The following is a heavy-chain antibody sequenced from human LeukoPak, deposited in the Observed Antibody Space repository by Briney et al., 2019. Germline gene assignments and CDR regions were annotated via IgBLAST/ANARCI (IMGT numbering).Heavy chain of an antibody. V-gene: IGHV3-7*03. D-gene: IGHD5-18*01. J-gene: IGHJ4*02. CDR1: GFTFSSNW. CDR2: IKQDGSEK. CDR3: ARGGGYSYGYSFDY. Sequence: PGGSLRLSCAASGFTFSSNWMSWVRQAPRKGLEWVANIKQDGSEKYYVDSVKGRFTISRDNAKNSLYLQMNSLRAEDTAVYYCARGGGYSYGYSFDYWGQGTLVTVSS.